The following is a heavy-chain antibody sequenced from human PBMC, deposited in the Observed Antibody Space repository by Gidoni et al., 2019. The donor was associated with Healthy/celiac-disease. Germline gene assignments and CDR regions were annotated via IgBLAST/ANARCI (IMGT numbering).Heavy chain of an antibody. D-gene: IGHD3-3*01. CDR2: ISSSGSTI. CDR3: ARANYDFWSGYDISAGEHFDY. CDR1: GFTFSDYY. Sequence: QVQLVESGGGLVQPGGSLRLSCAASGFTFSDYYMSWIRQAPGKGLEWVSYISSSGSTIYYADAVKGRFTISRDNAKNSLYLQMNSLRAEDTAVYYCARANYDFWSGYDISAGEHFDYWGQGTLVTVSS. V-gene: IGHV3-11*01. J-gene: IGHJ4*02.